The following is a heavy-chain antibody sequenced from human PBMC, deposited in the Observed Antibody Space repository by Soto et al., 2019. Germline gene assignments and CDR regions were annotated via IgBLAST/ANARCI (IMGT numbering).Heavy chain of an antibody. Sequence: PSETRYLTCSVSGGSIFSNTYYWAWIRQPPGKGLEWIATVHYSGSTYYTPSLKSRVTISADTSNNQFSLRLNSVTAADTAVYYCARQHYYDSSGYYTWNWGQGTLVT. CDR1: GGSIFSNTYY. D-gene: IGHD3-22*01. J-gene: IGHJ4*02. CDR2: VHYSGST. V-gene: IGHV4-39*01. CDR3: ARQHYYDSSGYYTWN.